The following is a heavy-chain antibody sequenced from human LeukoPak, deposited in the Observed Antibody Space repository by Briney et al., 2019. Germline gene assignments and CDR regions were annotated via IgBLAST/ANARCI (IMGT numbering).Heavy chain of an antibody. CDR2: MKPDGGES. Sequence: GGSLRLSCAASGFTFSNYWLSWVRQPPGKALEWVANMKPDGGESYYVDSVKGRFTISRDNAKNSLYLQMNSLRAEDTAVYYCAKGVYGPGSYSDYFDYWGQGTLVTVSS. D-gene: IGHD3-10*01. CDR1: GFTFSNYW. V-gene: IGHV3-7*01. J-gene: IGHJ4*02. CDR3: AKGVYGPGSYSDYFDY.